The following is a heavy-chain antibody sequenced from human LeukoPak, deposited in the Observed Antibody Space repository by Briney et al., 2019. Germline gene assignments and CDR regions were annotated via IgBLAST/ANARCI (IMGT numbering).Heavy chain of an antibody. J-gene: IGHJ5*02. V-gene: IGHV4-4*07. Sequence: SETLSLTCTVSGGSISSYYWSWIRQPAGKGLEWIGRIYTSGSTNYNPSLKSRVTISVDKSKNQFSLKLSSVTAADTAVYYCARDLYCSSTSCRANNWCEPWGQGTLVTVSS. D-gene: IGHD2-2*01. CDR1: GGSISSYY. CDR2: IYTSGST. CDR3: ARDLYCSSTSCRANNWCEP.